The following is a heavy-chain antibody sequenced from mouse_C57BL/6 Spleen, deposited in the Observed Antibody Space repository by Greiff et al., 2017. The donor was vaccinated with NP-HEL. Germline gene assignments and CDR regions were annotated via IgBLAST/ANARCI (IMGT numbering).Heavy chain of an antibody. J-gene: IGHJ1*03. CDR1: GYTFTSYW. D-gene: IGHD1-1*01. CDR2: INPSNGGT. V-gene: IGHV1-53*01. Sequence: QVQLQQPGTELVKPGASVKLSCKASGYTFTSYWMHWVKQRPGQGLEWIGNINPSNGGTNYNEKFKSKATLTVDKSSSTAYMQLSSLTSEDSAVYYGARGDYCGSSYRQYFDVGGTGTTVTVSS. CDR3: ARGDYCGSSYRQYFDV.